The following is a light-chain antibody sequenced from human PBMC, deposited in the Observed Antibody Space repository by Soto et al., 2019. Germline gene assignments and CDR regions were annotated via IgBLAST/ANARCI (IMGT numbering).Light chain of an antibody. CDR3: SSYSRSSTLYV. V-gene: IGLV2-14*01. Sequence: QSALTQPASVSGSPGQSITISCTGTSSDVGGYNYVSWYQQHPGKAPKLMIYEVTNRPSGVSNRFSGSKSANKASLTISGLQAEDEADYYCSSYSRSSTLYVFGTGTKVTVL. J-gene: IGLJ1*01. CDR1: SSDVGGYNY. CDR2: EVT.